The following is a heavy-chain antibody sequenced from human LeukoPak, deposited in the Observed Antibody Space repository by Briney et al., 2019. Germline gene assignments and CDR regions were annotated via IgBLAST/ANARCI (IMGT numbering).Heavy chain of an antibody. CDR2: ISDSGGST. CDR1: GFPFSSYA. J-gene: IGHJ6*02. V-gene: IGHV3-64D*09. CDR3: VRGYSFGPYGMDV. D-gene: IGHD2-15*01. Sequence: GGSLRLSCSASGFPFSSYAMHWVRQAPGKGLEYVSAISDSGGSTYYADSVKGRFTISRDNSKNTLYLQMSSLRAEDTAVYLCVRGYSFGPYGMDVWGQGTTVTVSS.